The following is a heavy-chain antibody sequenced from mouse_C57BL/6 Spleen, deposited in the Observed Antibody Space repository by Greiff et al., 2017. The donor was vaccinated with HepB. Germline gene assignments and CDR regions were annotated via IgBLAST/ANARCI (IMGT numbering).Heavy chain of an antibody. Sequence: QVQLQQSGAELVKPGASVKLSCKASGYTFTSYWMHWVKQRPGQGLEWIGMIHPNSGSTNYNEKFKSKATLTVDKSSSTAYMQLSSLTSEDSAVYYCARSTMTPYWYFDVWGTGTTVTVSS. CDR1: GYTFTSYW. J-gene: IGHJ1*03. D-gene: IGHD2-4*01. CDR3: ARSTMTPYWYFDV. V-gene: IGHV1-64*01. CDR2: IHPNSGST.